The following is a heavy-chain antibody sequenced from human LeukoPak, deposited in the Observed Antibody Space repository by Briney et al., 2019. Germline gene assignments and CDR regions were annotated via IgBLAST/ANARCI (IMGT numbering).Heavy chain of an antibody. D-gene: IGHD2-8*02. CDR1: GVTFSSHA. CDR3: AKRNTGSDWGGSPDN. V-gene: IGHV3-23*01. Sequence: PGRSLRLSCAASGVTFSSHALTWVRHAPGKGLEWVSAISGGGGSAWYADSVRGRFTTSRDNATKTLYLHMSSLRAEDTDQYYCAKRNTGSDWGGSPDNWGQGPLVTVSS. CDR2: ISGGGGSA. J-gene: IGHJ4*02.